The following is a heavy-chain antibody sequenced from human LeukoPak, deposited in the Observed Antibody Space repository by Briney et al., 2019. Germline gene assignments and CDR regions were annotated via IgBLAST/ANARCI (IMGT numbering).Heavy chain of an antibody. V-gene: IGHV3-48*04. Sequence: GGSLRLSCAASGFTFSSYSMNWVRQAPGKGLEWVSYISSSSSTIYYADSVKGRFTISRDNAKNSLYLQMNSLRAEDTAVYYCARVWDQYGEDYYGMDVWGQVTTVTVSS. J-gene: IGHJ6*02. D-gene: IGHD3-10*01. CDR2: ISSSSSTI. CDR1: GFTFSSYS. CDR3: ARVWDQYGEDYYGMDV.